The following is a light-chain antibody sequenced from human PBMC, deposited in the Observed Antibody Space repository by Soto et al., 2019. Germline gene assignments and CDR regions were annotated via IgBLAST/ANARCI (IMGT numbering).Light chain of an antibody. CDR3: MQTKQLPVT. Sequence: DILLTQSPLSLSVTPGQPASISCSSSQSVLHSDGKTHLYWYLQRPGESPHLLIYEVSRRFSVVQDRFSGSGSGTDSTLTVSRVEAEDVGVYYCMQTKQLPVTFGQGTKVDIK. CDR1: QSVLHSDGKTH. CDR2: EVS. V-gene: IGKV2-29*02. J-gene: IGKJ1*01.